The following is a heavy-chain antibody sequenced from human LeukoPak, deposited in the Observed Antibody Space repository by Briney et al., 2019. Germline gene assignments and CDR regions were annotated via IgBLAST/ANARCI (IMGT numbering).Heavy chain of an antibody. Sequence: SETLSLTCTVSGGSISSYYWSWIRQPPGKGLEWIGYIYYSGSTNYNPSLKSRVTISVDTSKNQFSLKLSSVTAADTAVYYCARGLYYGSGSSLDYWGQGTLVTVSS. V-gene: IGHV4-59*01. J-gene: IGHJ4*02. CDR1: GGSISSYY. D-gene: IGHD3-10*01. CDR2: IYYSGST. CDR3: ARGLYYGSGSSLDY.